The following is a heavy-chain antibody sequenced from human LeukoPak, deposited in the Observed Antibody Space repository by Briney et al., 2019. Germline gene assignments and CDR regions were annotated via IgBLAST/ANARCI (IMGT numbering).Heavy chain of an antibody. V-gene: IGHV3-30-3*01. D-gene: IGHD3-10*01. CDR3: ARDPYGSGSYPDY. Sequence: GRSLRLSCAASGFIFSDYAMHWVRQALGKGLEWMAVISYVGSNKYYADSVKGRFTISRHNSRNTLYLQMNSLIIEDTAVYYCARDPYGSGSYPDYWGQGTLVTVSS. J-gene: IGHJ4*02. CDR1: GFIFSDYA. CDR2: ISYVGSNK.